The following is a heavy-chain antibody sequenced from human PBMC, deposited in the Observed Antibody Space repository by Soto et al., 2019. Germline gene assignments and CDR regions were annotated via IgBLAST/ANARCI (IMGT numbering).Heavy chain of an antibody. Sequence: SETLSLTCTVSGGSISNNSYYWGWIRQPPGKGLEWIGSIYYSGSTSYNPSLKSRVTMSVDTSKNQLSLKLSSVTAADTAVYYCARLHCNSPNCVPLDPWGQGTLVT. CDR1: GGSISNNSYY. D-gene: IGHD2-2*01. V-gene: IGHV4-39*01. J-gene: IGHJ5*02. CDR3: ARLHCNSPNCVPLDP. CDR2: IYYSGST.